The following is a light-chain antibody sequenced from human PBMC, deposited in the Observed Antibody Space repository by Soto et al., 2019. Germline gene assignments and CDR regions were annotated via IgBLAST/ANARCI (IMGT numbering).Light chain of an antibody. CDR2: DVS. CDR1: QGFTTN. Sequence: IVMTQSPATLSVSPGERATLSCRAGQGFTTNFAWYQQKSGQSPRLLIYDVSIRATGVPARFSATGSETDFTLTISGLQSEDSAVYFCQQYNNWPFSFGQGTRLEIK. J-gene: IGKJ5*01. V-gene: IGKV3-15*01. CDR3: QQYNNWPFS.